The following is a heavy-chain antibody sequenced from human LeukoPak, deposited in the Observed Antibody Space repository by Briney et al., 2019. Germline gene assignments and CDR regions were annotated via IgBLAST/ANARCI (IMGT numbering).Heavy chain of an antibody. Sequence: GGSLRLSCAASGFTFSSYAMSWVRQAPGKGLEWVSAISGSGGSTYYADSVKGRFTISRDNSKNTLYLQMNSLRAEDTAVYYCAKEFYYYDSSGYYFDYWGQGTLVTVSS. CDR3: AKEFYYYDSSGYYFDY. CDR2: ISGSGGST. D-gene: IGHD3-22*01. CDR1: GFTFSSYA. V-gene: IGHV3-23*01. J-gene: IGHJ4*02.